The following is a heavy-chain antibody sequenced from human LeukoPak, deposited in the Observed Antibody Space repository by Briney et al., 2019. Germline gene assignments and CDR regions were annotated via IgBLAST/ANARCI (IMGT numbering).Heavy chain of an antibody. CDR2: IYYSGST. CDR3: ARSAEVVTAPPDAFDI. Sequence: SETLSLTCTVSGGSISSYYWSWIRQPPGKGLEWIGYIYYSGSTNYNPSLKSRVTISVDTSKNQFSLKLSSVTAADTAVYYCARSAEVVTAPPDAFDIWGQGTMVTVSS. V-gene: IGHV4-59*08. CDR1: GGSISSYY. J-gene: IGHJ3*02. D-gene: IGHD2-21*02.